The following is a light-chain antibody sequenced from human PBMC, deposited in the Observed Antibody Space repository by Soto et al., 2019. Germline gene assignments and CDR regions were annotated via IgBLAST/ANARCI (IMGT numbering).Light chain of an antibody. CDR3: SSYRSTTTV. Sequence: QSALTQPASVSGSPGQSITISCTGTSSDIGTYNFVSWYQVHPGRAPKLIIHDVGDRPSGVSNRFSGSKSGNTASLTISGLXPXDEADYYCSSYRSTTTVFGTGTKLT. CDR2: DVG. V-gene: IGLV2-14*01. J-gene: IGLJ1*01. CDR1: SSDIGTYNF.